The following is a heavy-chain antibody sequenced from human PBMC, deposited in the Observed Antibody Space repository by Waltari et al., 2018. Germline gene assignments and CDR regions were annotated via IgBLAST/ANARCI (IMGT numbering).Heavy chain of an antibody. CDR3: ARGSIQTYYYYGMDV. J-gene: IGHJ6*02. Sequence: QVQLVQSGAEVKKPGASVKVSCKASGYTFPGYYMHWVRPAPGQGLEWMGRINPNSGGTNYAQKFQGRVTMTRDTSISTAYMELSRLRSDDTAVYYCARGSIQTYYYYGMDVWGQGTTVTVSS. CDR1: GYTFPGYY. V-gene: IGHV1-2*06. CDR2: INPNSGGT.